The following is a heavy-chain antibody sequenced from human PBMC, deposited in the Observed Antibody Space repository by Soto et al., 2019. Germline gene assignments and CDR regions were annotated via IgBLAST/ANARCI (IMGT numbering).Heavy chain of an antibody. CDR3: ARDSKWVATFF. J-gene: IGHJ4*02. Sequence: QVQLVQSGAEVKKPGSSVKVSCKASGGTFSSYTISWVRQAPGQGLEWMGRIIPILGIANYAQKFQGRVTITADKSTSTAYMELSSLRSEDTAVYSCARDSKWVATFFWGQGTLVTVSS. D-gene: IGHD5-12*01. CDR2: IIPILGIA. CDR1: GGTFSSYT. V-gene: IGHV1-69*08.